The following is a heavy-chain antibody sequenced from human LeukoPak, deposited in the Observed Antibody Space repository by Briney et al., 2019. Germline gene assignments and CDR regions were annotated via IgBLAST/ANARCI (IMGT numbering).Heavy chain of an antibody. CDR2: IYHSGST. CDR1: GFTFGDYA. D-gene: IGHD2-2*01. V-gene: IGHV4-38-2*02. CDR3: ARYSTSWDY. Sequence: PGGSLRLSCTASGFTFGDYAMSWFRQAPGKGLEWIGSIYHSGSTYYNPSLKSRVTISVDTSKNQFSLRLTSVTAADTAVYYCARYSTSWDYWGQGTLVTVSS. J-gene: IGHJ4*02.